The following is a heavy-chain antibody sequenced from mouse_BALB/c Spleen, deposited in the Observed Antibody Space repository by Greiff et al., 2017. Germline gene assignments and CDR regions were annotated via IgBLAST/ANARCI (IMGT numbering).Heavy chain of an antibody. Sequence: EVQLQQSGTVLARPGASVKMSCKASGYSFTSYWMHWVKQRPGQGLEWIGAIYPGNSDTSYNQKFKGKAKLTAVTSASTAYMELSSLTNEDSAVYYCTRERGYGNHYWYFDGWGAGTTVTVSS. CDR3: TRERGYGNHYWYFDG. CDR2: IYPGNSDT. V-gene: IGHV1-5*01. D-gene: IGHD2-1*01. J-gene: IGHJ1*01. CDR1: GYSFTSYW.